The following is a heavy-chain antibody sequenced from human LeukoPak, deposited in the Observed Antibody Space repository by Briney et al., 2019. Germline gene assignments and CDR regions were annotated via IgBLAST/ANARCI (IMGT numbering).Heavy chain of an antibody. J-gene: IGHJ5*02. V-gene: IGHV1-18*01. D-gene: IGHD6-13*01. Sequence: SVKVSCKASGYTFTTYGISWVRQAPGQGLEWMGWISAYNGNTNYAQKLQGRVTMTTDTSTSTAYMELRSLRSDDTAVYYCARVGSSWSYNWFDPWGQGTLVTVSS. CDR1: GYTFTTYG. CDR3: ARVGSSWSYNWFDP. CDR2: ISAYNGNT.